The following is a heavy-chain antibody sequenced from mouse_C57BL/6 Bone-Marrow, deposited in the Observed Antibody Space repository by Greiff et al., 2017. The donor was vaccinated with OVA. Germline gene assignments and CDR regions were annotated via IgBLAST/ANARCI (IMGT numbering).Heavy chain of an antibody. V-gene: IGHV5-17*01. CDR2: ISSGSSTI. Sequence: EVMLVESGGGLVKPGGSLKLSCAASGFTFSDYGMHWVRQAPEKGLEWVAYISSGSSTIYYADTVKGRFTISRDNAKNTLFLQMTSLRSEDTAMYYCARAGGSSYWFAYWGQGTLVTVSA. D-gene: IGHD1-1*01. J-gene: IGHJ3*01. CDR3: ARAGGSSYWFAY. CDR1: GFTFSDYG.